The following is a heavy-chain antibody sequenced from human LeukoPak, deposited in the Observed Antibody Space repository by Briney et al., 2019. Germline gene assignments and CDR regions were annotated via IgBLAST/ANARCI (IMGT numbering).Heavy chain of an antibody. D-gene: IGHD4-23*01. Sequence: GGSLRLSCVGSGFAFHNYAMHWVRRPPGKGLEWVSAINWNSDTKAYADSVKGRFTISRDRARNSLYLQMDSLRPEDTALYYCAKDTGGIGAYFYAMDVLGQGTSVTVSS. CDR2: INWNSDTK. J-gene: IGHJ6*02. V-gene: IGHV3-9*01. CDR1: GFAFHNYA. CDR3: AKDTGGIGAYFYAMDV.